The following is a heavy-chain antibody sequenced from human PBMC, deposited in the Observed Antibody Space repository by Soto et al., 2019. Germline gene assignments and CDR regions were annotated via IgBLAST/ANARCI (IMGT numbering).Heavy chain of an antibody. CDR2: ISGSGGST. V-gene: IGHV3-23*01. D-gene: IGHD6-19*01. J-gene: IGHJ6*02. CDR1: GFTFSSYA. CDR3: AKGGASSSLDYYGMDV. Sequence: GGSLRLSCAASGFTFSSYAMSWVRQAPGKGLEWVSAISGSGGSTYYADSVKGRFTISRDNSKSTLYLQMNSLRAEDTAVYYCAKGGASSSLDYYGMDVWGQGTTVTVSS.